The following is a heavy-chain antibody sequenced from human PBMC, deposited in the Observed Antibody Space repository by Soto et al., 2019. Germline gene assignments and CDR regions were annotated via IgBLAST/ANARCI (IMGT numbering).Heavy chain of an antibody. Sequence: QVQLVQSGAEVKKPGASVKVACKASGYTFTNYALNWVRQAPGQRLEWMGWINVGNGNTKYSQKFQGRVTITRDTSANTTYMELSSLRSEDTAVYYCARDGTLVIPAKYYYYGLDVWGQGTTVTVSS. D-gene: IGHD2-2*01. CDR1: GYTFTNYA. V-gene: IGHV1-3*01. CDR3: ARDGTLVIPAKYYYYGLDV. CDR2: INVGNGNT. J-gene: IGHJ6*02.